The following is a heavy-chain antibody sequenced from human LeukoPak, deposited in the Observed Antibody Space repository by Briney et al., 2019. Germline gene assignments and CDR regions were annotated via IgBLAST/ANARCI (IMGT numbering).Heavy chain of an antibody. Sequence: SVTVSFTASGGTFSIYAISWVRQAPGQGLEWMGGIIPIFGTANYAQKFQGRVTITADESTSTAYMELSSLRSEDTAVYYCAVWFGELLPPFDYWGQGTLVTVSS. V-gene: IGHV1-69*13. CDR1: GGTFSIYA. J-gene: IGHJ4*02. CDR2: IIPIFGTA. D-gene: IGHD3-10*01. CDR3: AVWFGELLPPFDY.